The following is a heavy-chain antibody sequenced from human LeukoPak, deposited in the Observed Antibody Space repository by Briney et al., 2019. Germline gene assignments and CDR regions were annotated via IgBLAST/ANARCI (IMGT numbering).Heavy chain of an antibody. D-gene: IGHD3-10*01. J-gene: IGHJ6*03. Sequence: PSETLSLTCTVSGGSISSYYWSWIRQPAGKGLEWIGRIYTSGSTDYNPSLKSRVTMSVDTSKNQFSLKLSSVTAADTAVYYCAREINYYGTGSYWASYYYYYMDVWGKGTTVTISS. CDR2: IYTSGST. CDR1: GGSISSYY. CDR3: AREINYYGTGSYWASYYYYYMDV. V-gene: IGHV4-4*07.